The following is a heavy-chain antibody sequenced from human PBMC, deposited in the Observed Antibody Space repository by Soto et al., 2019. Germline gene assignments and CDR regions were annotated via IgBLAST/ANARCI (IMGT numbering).Heavy chain of an antibody. Sequence: QVQLQESGPGLVKPSQTLSLTCTVSGGSISRDDFYWSWIRQHPGKGLEWIGYIYYSGNTYYNPCLKSCVTILVDTSKNQCALKVSSVTAADTAVYYCARLSGSWQSGFDPWGQGALVTVS. D-gene: IGHD1-26*01. CDR3: ARLSGSWQSGFDP. V-gene: IGHV4-31*03. CDR2: IYYSGNT. J-gene: IGHJ5*02. CDR1: GGSISRDDFY.